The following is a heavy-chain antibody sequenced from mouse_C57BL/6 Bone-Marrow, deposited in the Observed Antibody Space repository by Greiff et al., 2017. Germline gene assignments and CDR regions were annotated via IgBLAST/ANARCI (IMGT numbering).Heavy chain of an antibody. CDR3: ARGATFLFAY. CDR2: IDPSDSYT. V-gene: IGHV1-50*01. D-gene: IGHD3-1*01. Sequence: QVQLQQPGAELVKPGASVKLSCKASGYTFTSYWMQWVKQRPGQGLEWIGEIDPSDSYTNYNQKFKGKATLTVDTSSSTAYMQLSSLTSEDSAVYYCARGATFLFAYWGQGTLVTVSA. CDR1: GYTFTSYW. J-gene: IGHJ3*01.